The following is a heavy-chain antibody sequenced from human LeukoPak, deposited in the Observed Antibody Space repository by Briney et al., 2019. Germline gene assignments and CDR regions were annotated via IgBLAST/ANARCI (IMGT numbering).Heavy chain of an antibody. J-gene: IGHJ4*02. CDR1: GFTFDDYA. CDR2: ISWNSGSI. V-gene: IGHV3-9*01. CDR3: AKVPGY. Sequence: PGGSLRLSCAASGFTFDDYAMHWVRQAPGKGLEWVSGISWNSGSISYADSVKGRFTISRDNAKNSLYLQMNSLRAEDTALYYCAKVPGYWGQGTLVTVSS.